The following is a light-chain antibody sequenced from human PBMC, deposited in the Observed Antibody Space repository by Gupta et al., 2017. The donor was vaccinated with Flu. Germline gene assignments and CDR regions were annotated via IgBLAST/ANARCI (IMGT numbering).Light chain of an antibody. Sequence: SSVLTQPPSLTVAPGQTARITCGGNNIGSKSVHGYQQKPGQAPVLVVYDDSDRPSGIPERFSGSNSGNTATLTISRVEAGDEADYYCQVWDSSSDHPAFGGGTKLTVL. CDR3: QVWDSSSDHPA. J-gene: IGLJ3*02. CDR1: NIGSKS. CDR2: DDS. V-gene: IGLV3-21*02.